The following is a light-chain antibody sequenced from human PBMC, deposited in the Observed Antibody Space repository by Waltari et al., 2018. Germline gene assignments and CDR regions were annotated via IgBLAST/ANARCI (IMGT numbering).Light chain of an antibody. Sequence: QSVLTHPPSASETPAQRGTISCSASHSNLGSNYLYWYEQLPGSAPNSLIYRNNLRPSGVPDRFSASKYGTLASLVISGLRSEDEGVYYCASWDESHYVFGGGTTVTVL. CDR3: ASWDESHYV. CDR2: RNN. CDR1: HSNLGSNY. V-gene: IGLV1-47*01. J-gene: IGLJ1*01.